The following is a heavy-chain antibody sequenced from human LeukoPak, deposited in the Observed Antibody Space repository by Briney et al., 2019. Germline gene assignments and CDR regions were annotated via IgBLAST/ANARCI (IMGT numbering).Heavy chain of an antibody. CDR2: IRSKAYGGTT. V-gene: IGHV3-49*04. CDR1: GFTFGDYA. CDR3: TSLIAAAGRAEDY. Sequence: HPGGSLRLSCTASGFTFGDYAMSWVRQVPGEGLEWVGFIRSKAYGGTTEYAASVKGRFTISRDDSKSIAYLQMNSLKTEDTAVYYCTSLIAAAGRAEDYWGEGTLVTVSS. D-gene: IGHD6-13*01. J-gene: IGHJ4*02.